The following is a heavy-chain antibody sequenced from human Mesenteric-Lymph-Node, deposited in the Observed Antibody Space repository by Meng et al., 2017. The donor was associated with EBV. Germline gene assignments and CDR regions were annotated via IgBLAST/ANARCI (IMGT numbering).Heavy chain of an antibody. CDR3: ARVSEISGTWLDC. CDR2: VFHIGST. CDR1: GGSISGNNW. D-gene: IGHD1-7*01. Sequence: RLQQPGPGLGKPPGTLSLTCAVSGGSISGNNWWSWIRQPPGKGLEWIGEVFHIGSTNYNPSLKSRVTISLDKSKNQFSLKLTSVTAADTAVYFCARVSEISGTWLDCWGQGTLVTVSS. J-gene: IGHJ1*01. V-gene: IGHV4-4*01.